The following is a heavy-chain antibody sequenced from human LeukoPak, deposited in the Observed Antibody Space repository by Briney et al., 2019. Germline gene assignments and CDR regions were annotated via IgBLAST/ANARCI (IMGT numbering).Heavy chain of an antibody. CDR1: GFTFDDYA. J-gene: IGHJ6*02. CDR2: ISYDGSNK. Sequence: PGRSLRLSCAASGFTFDDYAMHWVRQAPGKGLEWVAVISYDGSNKYYADSVKGRFTISRDNSKNTLYLQMNSLRAEDTAVYYCARSKLEGDYYYYGMDVWGQGTTVTVSS. V-gene: IGHV3-30-3*01. D-gene: IGHD1-1*01. CDR3: ARSKLEGDYYYYGMDV.